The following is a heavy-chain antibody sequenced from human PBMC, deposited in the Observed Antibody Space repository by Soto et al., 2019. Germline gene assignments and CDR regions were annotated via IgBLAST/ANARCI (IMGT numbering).Heavy chain of an antibody. D-gene: IGHD3-10*01. CDR3: ARVSVLYGSGSIPAVYFDY. J-gene: IGHJ4*02. V-gene: IGHV4-59*01. Sequence: PSETLSLTCTVSGGSISSYYWSWIRQPPGKGLEWIGYIYYSGSTNYNPSLKSRVTISVDTSKNQFSLKPSSVTAADTAVYYCARVSVLYGSGSIPAVYFDYWGQGTLVTVSS. CDR1: GGSISSYY. CDR2: IYYSGST.